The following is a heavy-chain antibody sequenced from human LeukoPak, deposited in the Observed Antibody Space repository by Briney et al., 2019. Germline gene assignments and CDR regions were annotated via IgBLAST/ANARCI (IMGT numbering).Heavy chain of an antibody. Sequence: SETLSLTCAVYGGSFSGYYWSWIRQPPGKGLEWIGEINHSGSTNYNPSLKSRVTISVDTSKNQFSLKLSSVTAADTAVYYCARRGPEGVVSWGQGTLVTVSS. V-gene: IGHV4-34*01. CDR1: GGSFSGYY. CDR3: ARRGPEGVVS. D-gene: IGHD3-3*01. CDR2: INHSGST. J-gene: IGHJ4*02.